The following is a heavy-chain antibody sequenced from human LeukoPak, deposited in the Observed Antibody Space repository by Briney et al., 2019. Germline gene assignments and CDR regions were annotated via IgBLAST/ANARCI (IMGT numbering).Heavy chain of an antibody. Sequence: SETLSLTCDVSGGSVTSTNWWTWFRQPPGKGLEWIGEVHLDGRTNYNPSLKSRLVMSADLPEDHISLKLTSVTAADTAVYYCAREGGFYRPLDYSGQGTLVTVSS. J-gene: IGHJ4*02. CDR1: GGSVTSTNW. D-gene: IGHD6-25*01. CDR2: VHLDGRT. CDR3: AREGGFYRPLDY. V-gene: IGHV4-4*02.